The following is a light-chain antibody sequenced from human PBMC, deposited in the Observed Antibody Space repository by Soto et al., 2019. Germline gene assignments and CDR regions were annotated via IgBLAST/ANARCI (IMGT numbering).Light chain of an antibody. Sequence: EIVMTQSPATLSVSPGERATLSCRASLSVSRNLAWYQQKPGQAPRLLIFDASTRATGIPARFSGSGSGTEFTLTITSLQSENCAVYHCQQYNAWPRTFGQGTKVDIK. CDR1: LSVSRN. CDR2: DAS. CDR3: QQYNAWPRT. V-gene: IGKV3-15*01. J-gene: IGKJ1*01.